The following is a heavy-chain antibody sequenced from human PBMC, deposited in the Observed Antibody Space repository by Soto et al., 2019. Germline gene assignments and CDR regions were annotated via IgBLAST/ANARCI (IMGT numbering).Heavy chain of an antibody. J-gene: IGHJ4*02. D-gene: IGHD6-13*01. CDR2: IYHSGST. CDR3: ARIYGRYSSLHFDY. V-gene: IGHV4-39*07. CDR1: GGSISSSSYY. Sequence: PSETLSLTCTVSGGSISSSSYYWGWIRQPPGKGLEWIGEIYHSGSTNYNPSLKSRVTISVDKSKNQFSLKLSSVTAADTAVYYCARIYGRYSSLHFDYWGQGTLVTVSS.